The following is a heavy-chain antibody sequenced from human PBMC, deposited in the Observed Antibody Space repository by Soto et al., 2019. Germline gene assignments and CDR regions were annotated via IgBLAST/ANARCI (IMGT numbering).Heavy chain of an antibody. CDR2: INHSGST. Sequence: KPSETLSLTCAVYGGSFSGYYWSWIRQPPGKGLEWIGEINHSGSTNYNPSLKSRVTISVDTSKNQFSLKLSSVTAADTAVYYCARILQSPFGYYYYGMDVWGQGTTVTVSS. CDR1: GGSFSGYY. J-gene: IGHJ6*02. CDR3: ARILQSPFGYYYYGMDV. D-gene: IGHD4-4*01. V-gene: IGHV4-34*01.